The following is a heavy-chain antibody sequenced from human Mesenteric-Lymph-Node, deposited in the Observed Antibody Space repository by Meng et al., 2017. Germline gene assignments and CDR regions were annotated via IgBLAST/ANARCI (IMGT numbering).Heavy chain of an antibody. V-gene: IGHV4-39*07. CDR1: GGSISSSSYY. CDR3: ARNPRDDYVWGSYRFFDY. Sequence: GSLRLSCTVSGGSISSSSYYWGWIRQPPGKGLEWIGSIYYSGSTYYNPSLKSRVTISVDTSKNQFSLKLSSVTAADTAVYYCARNPRDDYVWGSYRFFDYWGQGTLVTVSS. CDR2: IYYSGST. J-gene: IGHJ4*02. D-gene: IGHD3-16*02.